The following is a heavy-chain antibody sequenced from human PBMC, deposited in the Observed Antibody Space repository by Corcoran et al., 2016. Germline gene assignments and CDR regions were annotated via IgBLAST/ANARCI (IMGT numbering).Heavy chain of an antibody. V-gene: IGHV1-69*01. D-gene: IGHD3-22*01. Sequence: QVQLVQSGAEVKKPGSSVKVSCKASGVTFSSYAISWVRQAPGQGLEWMGGIIPIFGTANYAQKFQGRVTITADESTSTAYMELSSLRSEDTAVYYCASDYYDSSGHEGGSGYWGQGTLVTVSS. CDR3: ASDYYDSSGHEGGSGY. CDR1: GVTFSSYA. J-gene: IGHJ4*02. CDR2: IIPIFGTA.